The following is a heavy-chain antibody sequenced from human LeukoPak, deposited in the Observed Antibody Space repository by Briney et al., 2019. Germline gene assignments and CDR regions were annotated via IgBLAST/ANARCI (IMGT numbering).Heavy chain of an antibody. CDR2: TYHRSTWYD. CDR3: TREVAGTGGFDY. D-gene: IGHD6-13*01. V-gene: IGHV6-1*01. CDR1: GDSFSSNNAA. Sequence: SQTLSLTCAISGDSFSSNNAAWNWIRQSTSRGLEWLGRTYHRSTWYDDYVVSVRSRLTITPDISKNQVSLQLNSVTPEDTAVYYCTREVAGTGGFDYWGQGITVTVSS. J-gene: IGHJ4*02.